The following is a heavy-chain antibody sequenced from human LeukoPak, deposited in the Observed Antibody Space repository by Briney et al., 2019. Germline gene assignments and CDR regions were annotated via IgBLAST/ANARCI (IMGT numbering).Heavy chain of an antibody. V-gene: IGHV3-11*01. J-gene: IGHJ4*02. CDR1: GFTFSDSY. Sequence: PGGTLRLSCAASGFTFSDSYMTWIRQAPGKGLELLSYISGSASDVNYIDSVRGRFTISRDNAKNSLYLHMNGLTVEDTAVYYCSRDPRNNDYWGQGTLVTVSS. CDR2: ISGSASDV. CDR3: SRDPRNNDY.